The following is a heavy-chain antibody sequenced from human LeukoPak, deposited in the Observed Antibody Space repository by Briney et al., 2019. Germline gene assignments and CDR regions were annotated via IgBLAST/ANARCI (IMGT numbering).Heavy chain of an antibody. CDR2: MNPNSGNT. J-gene: IGHJ4*02. D-gene: IGHD3-22*01. CDR3: ARVEYISGYSHVY. V-gene: IGHV1-8*01. Sequence: ASVKVSCKTSGYTFTSYDINWVRQATGQGLEWMGWMNPNSGNTGYAQKFQGRVSMTRSIFIATAYMELSSLRSEDTAVYYCARVEYISGYSHVYWGRGTLVTVSS. CDR1: GYTFTSYD.